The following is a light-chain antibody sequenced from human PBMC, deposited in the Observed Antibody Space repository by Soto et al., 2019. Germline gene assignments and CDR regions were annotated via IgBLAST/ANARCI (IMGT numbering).Light chain of an antibody. CDR1: QSVSSRY. CDR3: QQRSTWPRIT. J-gene: IGKJ5*01. CDR2: DAS. Sequence: EIVLTQSPGTLSLSPGERATLSCRASQSVSSRYLAWYQQKPGQAPRLLVYDASNRATGIPARFSGSGSGTDFTLTISSLEPEDFTVYYCQQRSTWPRITFGQGTRLEIK. V-gene: IGKV3-11*01.